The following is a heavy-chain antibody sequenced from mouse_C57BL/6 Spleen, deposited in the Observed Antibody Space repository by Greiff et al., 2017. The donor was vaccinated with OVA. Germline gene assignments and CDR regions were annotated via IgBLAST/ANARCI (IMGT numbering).Heavy chain of an antibody. CDR1: GYTFTGYW. J-gene: IGHJ3*01. CDR2: ILPGSGST. Sequence: VKLQQSGAELMKPGASVKLSCKATGYTFTGYWIEWVKQRPGHGLEWIGEILPGSGSTNYNEKFKGKATFTADTSSNTAYMQLSSLTTEDSAIYYCARSAYYYGSSPWFAYGGQGTLVTVSA. V-gene: IGHV1-9*01. CDR3: ARSAYYYGSSPWFAY. D-gene: IGHD1-1*01.